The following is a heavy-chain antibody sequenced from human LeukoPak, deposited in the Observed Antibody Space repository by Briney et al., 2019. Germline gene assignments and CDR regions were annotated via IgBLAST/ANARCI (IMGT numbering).Heavy chain of an antibody. Sequence: PGGSLRLSCAASGFTFSGYWISWVRQAPGKGLEWVANIKQDGSEKYYVDSVKGRFTISRDNAKNSLFLQMNSLRAEDTAVYYCARDWQWQQLDGDAFDIWGQGTMVTVSS. CDR3: ARDWQWQQLDGDAFDI. D-gene: IGHD6-13*01. CDR2: IKQDGSEK. V-gene: IGHV3-7*04. J-gene: IGHJ3*02. CDR1: GFTFSGYW.